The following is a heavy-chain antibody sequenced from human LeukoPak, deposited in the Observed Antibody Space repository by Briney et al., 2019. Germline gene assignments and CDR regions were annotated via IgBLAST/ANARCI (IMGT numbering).Heavy chain of an antibody. J-gene: IGHJ5*02. D-gene: IGHD6-6*01. CDR1: GFTFNNYA. CDR3: ARARFVPKKSSSSMSGWFDP. V-gene: IGHV3-23*01. Sequence: GGSLRLSCVVSGFTFNNYAMSWVRQAPGKGLEWVSSISIRGVNPTYADSVKGRFTTSRDNSKNTLYLQMNSLRADDTAIYYCARARFVPKKSSSSMSGWFDPWGQGTLVTVSS. CDR2: ISIRGVNP.